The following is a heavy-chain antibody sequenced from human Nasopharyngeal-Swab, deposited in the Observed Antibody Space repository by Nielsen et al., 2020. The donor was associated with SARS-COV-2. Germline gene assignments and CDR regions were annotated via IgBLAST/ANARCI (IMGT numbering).Heavy chain of an antibody. Sequence: SETLSLTCAVYGGSFSGYYWSWIRQPPGKGLEWIGEINHSGGTNYNPSLKSRVTISVDTSKNQFSLKLSSVTAADTAVYYCARGLVRSLNSYYYYMDVWGKGTTVTVSS. CDR1: GGSFSGYY. CDR2: INHSGGT. V-gene: IGHV4-34*01. J-gene: IGHJ6*03. CDR3: ARGLVRSLNSYYYYMDV. D-gene: IGHD6-6*01.